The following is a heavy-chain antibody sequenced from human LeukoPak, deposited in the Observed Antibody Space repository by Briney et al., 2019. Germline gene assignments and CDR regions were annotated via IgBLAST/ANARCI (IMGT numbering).Heavy chain of an antibody. Sequence: SETLSLTCTVSGGSISSSSYYWGWIRQPPGKGLEWIGSIYYSGSTYYNPSLKSRVTISVDTSKNQFSLKLSSVTAADTAMYYCARGSSGSKFDYWGQGTLVTVSS. CDR1: GGSISSSSYY. CDR3: ARGSSGSKFDY. V-gene: IGHV4-39*07. D-gene: IGHD3-22*01. J-gene: IGHJ4*02. CDR2: IYYSGST.